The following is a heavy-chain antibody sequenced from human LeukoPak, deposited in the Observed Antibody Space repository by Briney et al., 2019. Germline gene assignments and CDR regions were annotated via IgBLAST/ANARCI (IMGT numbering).Heavy chain of an antibody. CDR2: VAYDGSSK. V-gene: IGHV3-30*04. D-gene: IGHD1-1*01. CDR3: ARDGVTRRYNMYFYMDV. J-gene: IGHJ6*03. Sequence: GGSLRLSCAASGFTFSDYALHWVRQVPGKGLEWVAFVAYDGSSKYYRDSVRGRFIISRDYSRNALYLQMNSLRGDDTAVYYCARDGVTRRYNMYFYMDVWGKGTTVTVS. CDR1: GFTFSDYA.